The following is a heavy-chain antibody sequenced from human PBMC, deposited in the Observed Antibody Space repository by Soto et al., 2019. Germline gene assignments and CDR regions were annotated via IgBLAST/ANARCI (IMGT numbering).Heavy chain of an antibody. V-gene: IGHV4-59*01. Sequence: SETLSLTCTVSGGSFTDYYWTWIRQPPGKGLQWVGYIYYTGSTSYNPSLKSRVTISLDTSKNQFSLKLSSVTAADTAVYYCASYYYDSSGYYVDYWGQGTLVTVSS. CDR2: IYYTGST. D-gene: IGHD3-22*01. J-gene: IGHJ4*02. CDR1: GGSFTDYY. CDR3: ASYYYDSSGYYVDY.